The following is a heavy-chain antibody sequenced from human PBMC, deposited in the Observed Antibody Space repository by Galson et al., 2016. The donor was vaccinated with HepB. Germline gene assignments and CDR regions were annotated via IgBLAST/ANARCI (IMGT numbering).Heavy chain of an antibody. V-gene: IGHV3-11*06. J-gene: IGHJ4*02. CDR2: LSGSSDYR. CDR1: GFTFSDYY. Sequence: SLRLSCAASGFTFSDYYMSWIRQAPGKGLEWVSYLSGSSDYRNFADSVRGRFTVSRANVKNSLYLQLSNLRAEDTAVYYCARGRVIAALLDFDFWGQGTLVTVSS. D-gene: IGHD2-21*01. CDR3: ARGRVIAALLDFDF.